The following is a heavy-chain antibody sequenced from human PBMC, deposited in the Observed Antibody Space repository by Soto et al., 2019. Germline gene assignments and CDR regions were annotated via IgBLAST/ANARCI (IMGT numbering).Heavy chain of an antibody. V-gene: IGHV3-23*01. CDR2: ISGSGGST. CDR1: GFTFSSYA. CDR3: AKCSGGSCYSGYYFDY. D-gene: IGHD2-15*01. Sequence: GGSLRLSCAASGFTFSSYAMSWVRQAPGKGLEWVSAISGSGGSTYYADSVKGRFTISRDNSKNTLYLQMNSLRAEDTAVYYCAKCSGGSCYSGYYFDYWGQGTLVTVSS. J-gene: IGHJ4*02.